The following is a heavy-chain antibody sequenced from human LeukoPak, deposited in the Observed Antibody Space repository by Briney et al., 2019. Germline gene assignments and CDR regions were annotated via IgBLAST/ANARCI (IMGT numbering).Heavy chain of an antibody. V-gene: IGHV1-69*06. Sequence: ASVKVSCKAPGGTFSSYAISWVRQAPGQGPEWIGGIIPISGTAKYAQKLQGRVTISADMSTGTAYMELSSLSSEDTAVYYCAGSYNTYYAQDYWGQGALVTVSS. J-gene: IGHJ4*02. CDR3: AGSYNTYYAQDY. CDR1: GGTFSSYA. CDR2: IIPISGTA. D-gene: IGHD1-14*01.